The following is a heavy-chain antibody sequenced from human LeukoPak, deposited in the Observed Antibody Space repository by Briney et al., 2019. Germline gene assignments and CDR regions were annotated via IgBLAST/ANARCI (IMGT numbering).Heavy chain of an antibody. J-gene: IGHJ6*02. V-gene: IGHV6-1*01. CDR2: TYYRSKWYN. Sequence: SQTLSLTCAISGDSVSSNSAAWNWIRQSPSRGLEWLGRTYYRSKWYNDYAVSVKSRITINPDTSKNQFSLQLNSVTPEDTAVCYCARDMVVVVPASVLNYYYYGMDVWGQGTTVTVSS. CDR1: GDSVSSNSAA. D-gene: IGHD2-2*01. CDR3: ARDMVVVVPASVLNYYYYGMDV.